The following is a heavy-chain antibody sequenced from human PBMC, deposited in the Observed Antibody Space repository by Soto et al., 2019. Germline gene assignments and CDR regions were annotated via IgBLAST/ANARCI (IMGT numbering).Heavy chain of an antibody. D-gene: IGHD2-8*02. Sequence: GGSLRLSCAASGFTFSSHAMSWVRQAPGKGLEWVSAISGSGDSTYYADSVKGRFTISRDNSKNTLYLQMNGLRAEDTAVYYCAKSCTGGGYSSCFDYWGQGTMGTVSS. CDR3: AKSCTGGGYSSCFDY. V-gene: IGHV3-23*01. J-gene: IGHJ4*02. CDR1: GFTFSSHA. CDR2: ISGSGDST.